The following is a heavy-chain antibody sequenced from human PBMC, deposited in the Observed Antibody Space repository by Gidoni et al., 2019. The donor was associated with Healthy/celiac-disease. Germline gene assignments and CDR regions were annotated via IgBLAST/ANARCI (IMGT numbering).Heavy chain of an antibody. CDR2: LNPNSGGT. Sequence: QVQLVQSGAEVKKPGASVKVSCKASGYTFTGYYMHWVRQAPGQGLEWMGWLNPNSGGTNYAQKFQGRVTMTRDTSISTAYMELSRLRSDDTAVYYCAREAAVANSYPPGPLYYYYYGMDVWGQGTTVTVSS. CDR1: GYTFTGYY. V-gene: IGHV1-2*02. J-gene: IGHJ6*02. D-gene: IGHD6-19*01. CDR3: AREAAVANSYPPGPLYYYYYGMDV.